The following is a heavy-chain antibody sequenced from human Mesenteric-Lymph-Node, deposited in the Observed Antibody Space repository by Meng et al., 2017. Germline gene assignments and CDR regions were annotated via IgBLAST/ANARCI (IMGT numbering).Heavy chain of an antibody. J-gene: IGHJ1*01. CDR2: SGAYNGDT. CDR1: GYTFTNYG. Sequence: ASVKVSCKASGYTFTNYGVSWVRQAPGQGLEWVGWSGAYNGDTNYAQKLQGRVTMTTDTSTTTAYMELRSLRSDDTAVYYCTGLLCSSGWCTWFQHWGQGTLVTVSS. V-gene: IGHV1-18*01. CDR3: TGLLCSSGWCTWFQH. D-gene: IGHD6-19*01.